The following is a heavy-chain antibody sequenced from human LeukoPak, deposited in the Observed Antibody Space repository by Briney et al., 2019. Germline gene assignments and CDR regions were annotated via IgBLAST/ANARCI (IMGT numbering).Heavy chain of an antibody. V-gene: IGHV4-39*07. D-gene: IGHD2-2*01. J-gene: IGHJ3*02. CDR2: IYYSGST. CDR1: GGFINSSSYY. Sequence: SETLSLTCTVCGGFINSSSYYWGWIRQPPGKVLEWIGSIYYSGSTYCNPSLKSRVTISVDTSKNQFSLELSSVTAADTAVYYCARDPDIVVVPAAPSYAFDIWNQGTMVTVSS. CDR3: ARDPDIVVVPAAPSYAFDI.